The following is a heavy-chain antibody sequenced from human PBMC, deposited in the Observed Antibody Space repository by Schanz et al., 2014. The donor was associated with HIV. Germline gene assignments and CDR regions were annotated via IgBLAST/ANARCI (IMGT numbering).Heavy chain of an antibody. D-gene: IGHD4-17*01. CDR1: GFTFTSYG. Sequence: QVQLVESGGGVVQPGRSLRVSCAASGFTFTSYGMHWARLAPGKGLEWVAVIWYDGTNKYYADSVKDRFIISRDNSKNTLYLQMNSLRAEDTAVYYCARDNRGDYCLDYWGQGTLVTVSS. CDR3: ARDNRGDYCLDY. V-gene: IGHV3-33*01. J-gene: IGHJ4*02. CDR2: IWYDGTNK.